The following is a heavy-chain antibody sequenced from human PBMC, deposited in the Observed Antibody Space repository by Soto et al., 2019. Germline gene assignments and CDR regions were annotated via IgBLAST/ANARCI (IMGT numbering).Heavy chain of an antibody. Sequence: GASVKVSCKASGYTFSTYDIDWVRLATGQGLEWMGSMNPNSGNTEYAQKFRGWVTMTRDTSISTAYMELSRLRSDDTAVYYCARGSRQFVVVPALLFDYWGQGTLVTVSS. CDR3: ARGSRQFVVVPALLFDY. J-gene: IGHJ4*02. D-gene: IGHD2-2*01. CDR1: GYTFSTYD. CDR2: MNPNSGNT. V-gene: IGHV1-8*01.